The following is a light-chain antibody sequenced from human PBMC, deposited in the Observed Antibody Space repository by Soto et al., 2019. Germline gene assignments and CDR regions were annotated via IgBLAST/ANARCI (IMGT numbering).Light chain of an antibody. V-gene: IGLV2-8*01. CDR1: SSDVGGYNY. CDR2: EVT. Sequence: QSALTQPPSASGSPGQSVTTSCTGTSSDVGGYNYVSWYQQHPGKAPKLIIYEVTKRPSGVPDRFSGCKSGITASLTVSWLQAEDEADYYCSSYSGTNNVVFGGGTKVTVL. CDR3: SSYSGTNNVV. J-gene: IGLJ2*01.